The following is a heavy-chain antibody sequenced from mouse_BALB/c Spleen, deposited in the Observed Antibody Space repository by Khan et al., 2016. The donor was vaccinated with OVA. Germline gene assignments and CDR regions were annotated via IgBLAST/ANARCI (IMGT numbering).Heavy chain of an antibody. J-gene: IGHJ1*01. CDR1: GYTFTNYG. CDR3: ARMKPYWYFDV. CDR2: INTYTGEP. Sequence: QIQLVQSGPELKKPGETVKISCKASGYTFTNYGMNWVKQAPGKGLKWMGWINTYTGEPTYADDFKGRFAFSLETSASTASLQINNLTTEDTAKYFGARMKPYWYFDVWGAGTTVTVSS. V-gene: IGHV9-3-1*01.